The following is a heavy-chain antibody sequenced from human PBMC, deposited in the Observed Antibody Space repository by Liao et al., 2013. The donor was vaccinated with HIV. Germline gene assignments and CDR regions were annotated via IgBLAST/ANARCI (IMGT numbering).Heavy chain of an antibody. D-gene: IGHD2-21*01. J-gene: IGHJ3*02. Sequence: QVQLQESGPGLVKPSQTLSLTCTVSGGSISSDSYYWSWIRQPAGKGLEWIGRIYTSGSTNYNPSLKSRVTMSVDTSKNQFSLKLSSVTAADTAVYYCAREGRVIRAFDIWGQGTMVTVSS. V-gene: IGHV4-61*02. CDR3: AREGRVIRAFDI. CDR1: GGSISSDSYY. CDR2: IYTSGST.